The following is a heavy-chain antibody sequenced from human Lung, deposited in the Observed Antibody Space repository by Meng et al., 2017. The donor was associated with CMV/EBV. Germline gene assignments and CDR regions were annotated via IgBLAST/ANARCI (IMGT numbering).Heavy chain of an antibody. CDR1: GFSLSTSEVG. CDR3: ALFTRSWFDP. CDR2: IYWDDDK. D-gene: IGHD2-2*01. J-gene: IGHJ5*02. Sequence: QITLQGLAPTPVKPTQTLSLTCTFSGFSLSTSEVGVGWIRQPPGKALELLAVIYWDDDKRYSPSLKSRLTITKDTSKNQVVLTLTNMDPVDTATYYCALFTRSWFDPWGQGTLVTVSS. V-gene: IGHV2-5*02.